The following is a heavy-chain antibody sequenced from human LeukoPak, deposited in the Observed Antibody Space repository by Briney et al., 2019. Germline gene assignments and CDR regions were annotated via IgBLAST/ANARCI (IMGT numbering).Heavy chain of an antibody. CDR3: ARPTQTYFDY. V-gene: IGHV4-39*01. Sequence: SETLSLTCTVSGGSISGYYWGWIRQPPGKGLEWIGSIYYSGSTYYNPSLKSRVTISVDTSKNQFSLKLSSVTAADTAVYYCARPTQTYFDYWGQGTLVTVSS. J-gene: IGHJ4*02. CDR1: GGSISGYY. CDR2: IYYSGST.